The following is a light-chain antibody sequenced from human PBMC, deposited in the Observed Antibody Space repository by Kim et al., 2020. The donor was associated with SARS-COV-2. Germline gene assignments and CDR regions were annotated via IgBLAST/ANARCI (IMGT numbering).Light chain of an antibody. Sequence: QSALTQPASVSGSPGQSITISCSGTNSDVGDYGYVSWYQQHPGKAPKLMIYDVSNRPSGVSNRFSGSKSGNTASLTISGLQVEDEADYYCSSYATSSPWVFGGGTQLTVL. V-gene: IGLV2-14*03. CDR1: NSDVGDYGY. CDR2: DVS. CDR3: SSYATSSPWV. J-gene: IGLJ3*02.